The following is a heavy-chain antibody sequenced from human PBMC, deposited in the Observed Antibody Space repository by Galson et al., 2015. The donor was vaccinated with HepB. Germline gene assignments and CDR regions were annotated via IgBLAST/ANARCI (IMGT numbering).Heavy chain of an antibody. Sequence: CAISGDSVSSNSAAWNWIRQSPSRGPEWLGRTYYRSKWYNDYAVSVKSRITINPDTSKNQFSLQLNSVTPEDTAVYYCARGGFHHYYDSSARGWYFDLWGRGTLVTVSS. D-gene: IGHD3-22*01. CDR1: GDSVSSNSAA. J-gene: IGHJ2*01. CDR2: TYYRSKWYN. V-gene: IGHV6-1*01. CDR3: ARGGFHHYYDSSARGWYFDL.